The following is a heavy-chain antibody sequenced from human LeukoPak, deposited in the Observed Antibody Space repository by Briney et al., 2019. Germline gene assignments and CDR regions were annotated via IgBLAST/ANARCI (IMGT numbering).Heavy chain of an antibody. V-gene: IGHV4-59*01. Sequence: SETLSLTCSVSGDSFSTYYWSWLRQPPGKGLEWIGYIYYSGSTNYNPSLESRVTISVDTSKNQFSLKLASVTAADTAVYYCATMTYYYDSSGYSWYFDLWGRGTLVTVSS. CDR1: GDSFSTYY. J-gene: IGHJ2*01. CDR2: IYYSGST. D-gene: IGHD3-22*01. CDR3: ATMTYYYDSSGYSWYFDL.